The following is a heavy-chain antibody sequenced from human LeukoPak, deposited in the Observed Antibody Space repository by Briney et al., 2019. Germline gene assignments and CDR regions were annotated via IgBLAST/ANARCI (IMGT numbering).Heavy chain of an antibody. V-gene: IGHV3-23*01. CDR1: GFTFSSYA. CDR3: SRETTMTIREYYWFDP. D-gene: IGHD4-17*01. CDR2: ISGSGGST. Sequence: GGSLRLSCAASGFTFSSYAMSWVRQAPGKGLEWVSAISGSGGSTYYADSVKGRFTISRDNSKNTLYLQMNSLRAEDTAMYYCSRETTMTIREYYWFDPSGQGTLVTVSS. J-gene: IGHJ5*02.